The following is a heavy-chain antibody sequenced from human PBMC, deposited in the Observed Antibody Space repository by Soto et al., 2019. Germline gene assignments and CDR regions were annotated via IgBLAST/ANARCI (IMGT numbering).Heavy chain of an antibody. CDR1: GGSISSSSYY. J-gene: IGHJ4*02. Sequence: QLQLQESGPGLVKPSETLSLTCTVSGGSISSSSYYWGWIRQPPGKGLEGIGSIYYSGSIYYNPSLKSRVTISVDTSKNQFSLKLSSVTAADTAVYYCARSTVTRYSDYWGQGTLVTVSS. CDR2: IYYSGSI. CDR3: ARSTVTRYSDY. D-gene: IGHD4-17*01. V-gene: IGHV4-39*01.